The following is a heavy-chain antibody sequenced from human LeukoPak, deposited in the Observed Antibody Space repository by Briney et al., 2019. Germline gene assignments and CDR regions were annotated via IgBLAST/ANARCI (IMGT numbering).Heavy chain of an antibody. J-gene: IGHJ3*02. D-gene: IGHD5/OR15-5a*01. Sequence: SETLSLTCSVSGGSISSSSHYCGWIRQPPGRGLEWIGSIYYSGSTYYNTSLKSRVTISVGTSKNQFSLKLSSVTAADTAVYYRARHPSVVNLTFDIWGQGTMVTVSS. CDR2: IYYSGST. V-gene: IGHV4-39*01. CDR1: GGSISSSSHY. CDR3: ARHPSVVNLTFDI.